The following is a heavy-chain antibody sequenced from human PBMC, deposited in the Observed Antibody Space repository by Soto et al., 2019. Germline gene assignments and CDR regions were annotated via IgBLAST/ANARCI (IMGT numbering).Heavy chain of an antibody. V-gene: IGHV4-39*01. D-gene: IGHD1-1*01. J-gene: IGHJ5*02. Sequence: PSETLSLTCTVSGASISSISYYWAWIPQPPGKGLEWIGSIYYSGTTYYNPTLKSRLTISVDTSKSQFSLNLRFVTVADTAVYYCARRPDDYKTNEGTGFDPWSQGILVTVSS. CDR2: IYYSGTT. CDR3: ARRPDDYKTNEGTGFDP. CDR1: GASISSISYY.